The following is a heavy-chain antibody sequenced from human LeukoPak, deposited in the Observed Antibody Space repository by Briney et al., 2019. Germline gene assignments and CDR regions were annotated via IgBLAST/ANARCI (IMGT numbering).Heavy chain of an antibody. V-gene: IGHV1-18*01. D-gene: IGHD5-12*01. CDR3: ARGNSGYDSNALYYYYYMDV. Sequence: ASVKVSCKASGGTFSSYAISWVRQAPGQGLEWMGWISAYNGNTNYAQKLQGRVTMTTDTSTSTAYMELRSLRSDDTAVYYCARGNSGYDSNALYYYYYMDVWGKGTTVTVSS. CDR2: ISAYNGNT. CDR1: GGTFSSYA. J-gene: IGHJ6*03.